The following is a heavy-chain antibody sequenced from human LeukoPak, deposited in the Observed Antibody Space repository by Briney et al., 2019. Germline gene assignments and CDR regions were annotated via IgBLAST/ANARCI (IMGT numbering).Heavy chain of an antibody. J-gene: IGHJ6*03. Sequence: ASVKVSCKASGGTFSSYAISWVRQAPGQGLEWMGWINPNSGGTNYAQKFQGRDTMTRHTSLSNAYMDLSRLRSDDTAVYYCARDGVPAAIDYYYYMDVWGKGTTVTVSS. CDR2: INPNSGGT. CDR1: GGTFSSYA. CDR3: ARDGVPAAIDYYYYMDV. D-gene: IGHD2-2*01. V-gene: IGHV1-2*02.